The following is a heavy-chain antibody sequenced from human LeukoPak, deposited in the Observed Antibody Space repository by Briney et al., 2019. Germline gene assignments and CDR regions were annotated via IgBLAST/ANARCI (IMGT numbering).Heavy chain of an antibody. V-gene: IGHV3-23*01. CDR2: ISGSGGYT. CDR3: AKDEYFDWLSSTLH. J-gene: IGHJ4*02. CDR1: GFTFSTYG. D-gene: IGHD3-9*01. Sequence: GGSLRLSCAASGFTFSTYGMTWVRQAPGKGLEWVSTISGSGGYTYYADSAKGRFTISRDNSKNTLYLQMNSLRAEDTAVYYCAKDEYFDWLSSTLHWGQGILVTVSS.